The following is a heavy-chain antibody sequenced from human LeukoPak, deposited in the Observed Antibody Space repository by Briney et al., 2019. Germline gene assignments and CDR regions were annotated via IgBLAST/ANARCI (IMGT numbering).Heavy chain of an antibody. CDR3: AYPSRSRFAFDY. Sequence: GGSLRLSRAASGFTFSSYWIHWVRQAPGKGLVWVSRINSDGSSTTYADSVKGRFTISRDNSKNTLYLQMNSMRAEDTAVYYCAYPSRSRFAFDYWGQGTLVTVSS. D-gene: IGHD3-10*01. CDR1: GFTFSSYW. J-gene: IGHJ4*02. V-gene: IGHV3-74*01. CDR2: INSDGSST.